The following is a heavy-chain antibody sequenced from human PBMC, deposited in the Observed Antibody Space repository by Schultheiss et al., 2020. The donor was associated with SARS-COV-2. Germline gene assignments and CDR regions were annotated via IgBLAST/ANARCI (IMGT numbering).Heavy chain of an antibody. Sequence: GGSLRLSCAASGFTFSSYDMHWVRQATGKGLEWVSAIGTAGDTYYPGSVKGRFTISRENAKNSLYLQMNSLRAEDTALYYCAKEDYYYYMDVWGKGTTVTVSS. CDR1: GFTFSSYD. V-gene: IGHV3-13*01. CDR2: IGTAGDT. CDR3: AKEDYYYYMDV. J-gene: IGHJ6*03.